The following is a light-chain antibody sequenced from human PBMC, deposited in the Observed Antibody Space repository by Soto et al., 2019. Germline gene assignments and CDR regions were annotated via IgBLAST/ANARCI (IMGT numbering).Light chain of an antibody. J-gene: IGKJ4*01. CDR2: AAS. Sequence: DINFIRSSSFLCTSVGDRFTITCRASQGISSYLAWYQQKPGKAPKLLIYAASTLQTGVPSRFSGSVSGTEFTLTISSLQHEDFATYYCQQINSYPLTFGGGTKVDIK. CDR1: QGISSY. CDR3: QQINSYPLT. V-gene: IGKV1-9*01.